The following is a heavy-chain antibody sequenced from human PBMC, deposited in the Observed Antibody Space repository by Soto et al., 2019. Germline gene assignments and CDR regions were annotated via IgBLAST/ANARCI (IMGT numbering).Heavy chain of an antibody. Sequence: QLQLQESGSGLVKPSQTLSLTCAVSGGSISSGGYSWSWIRQPPGKGLEWIGYIYHSGSTYYNPSLKSRVTISVDRSKNQFSLKLSSVTAADTAVYYCARGRYYDSSGYQPPLDYWGQGTLVTVSS. D-gene: IGHD3-22*01. V-gene: IGHV4-30-2*01. CDR3: ARGRYYDSSGYQPPLDY. CDR2: IYHSGST. CDR1: GGSISSGGYS. J-gene: IGHJ4*02.